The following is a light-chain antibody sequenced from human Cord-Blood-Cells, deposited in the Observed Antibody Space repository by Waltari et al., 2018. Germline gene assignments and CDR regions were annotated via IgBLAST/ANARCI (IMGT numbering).Light chain of an antibody. Sequence: EIVLTQSPATLSLSPGERATLSCRASQGVSSYLAWYQQKPGQAPRLLIYDASNGATGIPARFSGSGSGTDFTLTISSLEPEDFAVYYCQQRSNWPLTFGGGTKVEIK. CDR1: QGVSSY. CDR2: DAS. V-gene: IGKV3-11*01. J-gene: IGKJ4*01. CDR3: QQRSNWPLT.